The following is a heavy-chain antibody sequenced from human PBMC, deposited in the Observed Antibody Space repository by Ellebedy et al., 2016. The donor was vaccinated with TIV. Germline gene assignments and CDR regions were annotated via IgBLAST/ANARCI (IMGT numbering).Heavy chain of an antibody. J-gene: IGHJ4*02. D-gene: IGHD3-10*01. V-gene: IGHV3-30*01. CDR3: AREFSNMVRGVRVFDY. Sequence: GESLKISYAASGFTFSDYSIQWVRQTPGKGLEWVALTSYDGSDEKYADSVKGRFTISRDNSKNTLFLQMNSLRPEDTAVYYCAREFSNMVRGVRVFDYWGQGTLVTVSS. CDR2: TSYDGSDE. CDR1: GFTFSDYS.